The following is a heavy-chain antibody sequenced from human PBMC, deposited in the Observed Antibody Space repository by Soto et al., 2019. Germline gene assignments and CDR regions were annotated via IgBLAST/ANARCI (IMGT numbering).Heavy chain of an antibody. V-gene: IGHV1-69*01. J-gene: IGHJ6*02. D-gene: IGHD4-4*01. CDR3: ARDQHRYSNLYDYYGMDV. CDR1: GDIFTNYA. CDR2: IIPIFGTT. Sequence: QVQLVQSGAEVKKPGSSLKVSCKAYGDIFTNYAISWVRQAPGQGLEWMGGIIPIFGTTDYAQKFQGRVTITADESTYTAYMELSSLRSEDTSVYDCARDQHRYSNLYDYYGMDVWGQGTTVIVS.